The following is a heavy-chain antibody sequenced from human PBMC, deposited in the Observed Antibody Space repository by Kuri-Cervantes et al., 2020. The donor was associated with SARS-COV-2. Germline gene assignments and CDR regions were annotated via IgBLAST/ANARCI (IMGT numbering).Heavy chain of an antibody. V-gene: IGHV4-30-2*01. CDR3: ARQLGIDDASDI. D-gene: IGHD7-27*01. J-gene: IGHJ3*02. CDR1: GGSISSGDYY. Sequence: SETLSLTCTVSGGSISSGDYYWNWFRQPPGKGLEWIGYIFHSGSAYYNPSLKSRVTISIDKSKNQFSLKLSSVTAADTAIFYCARQLGIDDASDIWGQGKMVTVSS. CDR2: IFHSGSA.